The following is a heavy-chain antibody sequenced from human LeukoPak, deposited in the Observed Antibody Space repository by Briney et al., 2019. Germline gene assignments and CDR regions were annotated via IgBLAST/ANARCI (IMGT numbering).Heavy chain of an antibody. CDR1: GFTFSNYW. Sequence: HPGGSLRLSCAAFGFTFSNYWMDWARHAQGKGWVWVSRINRDGRSRKYADSVKGRFTISRDNANNALYLQMNSRRAEDTAVYYCASASSHRIAAGCDYWGQGTLVTVSS. CDR3: ASASSHRIAAGCDY. CDR2: INRDGRSR. V-gene: IGHV3-74*01. J-gene: IGHJ4*02. D-gene: IGHD6-13*01.